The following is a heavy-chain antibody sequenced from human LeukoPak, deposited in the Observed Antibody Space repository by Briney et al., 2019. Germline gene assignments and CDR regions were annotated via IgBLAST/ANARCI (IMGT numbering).Heavy chain of an antibody. Sequence: GRSLRLSCAASGFTFSSYGMHWVRQAPGKGLEWVAVIWYDGSNKYYADSMKGRFTISRDNSKNTLYLQMNSLRAEDTAVYYCARDRQLTIFWFGESVFGGPLDYWGQGTLVTVSS. V-gene: IGHV3-33*01. CDR2: IWYDGSNK. J-gene: IGHJ4*02. CDR1: GFTFSSYG. CDR3: ARDRQLTIFWFGESVFGGPLDY. D-gene: IGHD3-10*01.